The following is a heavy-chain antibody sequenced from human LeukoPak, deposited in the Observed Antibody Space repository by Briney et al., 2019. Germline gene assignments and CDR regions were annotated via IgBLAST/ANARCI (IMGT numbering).Heavy chain of an antibody. CDR1: GGSISSTSYY. CDR3: ARTGGTIDY. CDR2: IIYSGNT. J-gene: IGHJ4*02. D-gene: IGHD2-8*02. V-gene: IGHV4-39*01. Sequence: KPSETLSLTCTASGGSISSTSYYWGWVRQPPGRGLEWIGGIIYSGNTKYNPSLKSRVTISVDTTKNQFSLKLNSVTAADTAVYYCARTGGTIDYWGQGTLVTVSS.